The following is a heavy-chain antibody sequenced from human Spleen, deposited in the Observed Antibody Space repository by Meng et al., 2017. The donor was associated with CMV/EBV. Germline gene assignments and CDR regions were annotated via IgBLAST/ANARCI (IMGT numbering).Heavy chain of an antibody. J-gene: IGHJ5*02. CDR3: ARVNPTITTVGWFDP. D-gene: IGHD1-14*01. Sequence: SGCSISGGIYYWGWIRQPPGKGLEWVASIYYSGNTYYSPSLKSRVTISIDTSKNQFSLKVGSVTAADTAVYLCARVNPTITTVGWFDPWGQGTLVTVSS. V-gene: IGHV4-39*07. CDR1: GCSISGGIYY. CDR2: IYYSGNT.